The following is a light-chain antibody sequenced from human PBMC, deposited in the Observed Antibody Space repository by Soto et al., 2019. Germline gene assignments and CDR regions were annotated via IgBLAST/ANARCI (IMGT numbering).Light chain of an antibody. V-gene: IGKV1-33*01. Sequence: DIQMTQSPSSLSASIGDRVTITCQASQDISIYLNWYQQKPGKAPKLLIYDASNLQRGVPSRFSGSGSGTDFFFPFSCLQPEDIATYYCQQYDDPTTFGGGTKVDIK. CDR1: QDISIY. J-gene: IGKJ4*01. CDR2: DAS. CDR3: QQYDDPTT.